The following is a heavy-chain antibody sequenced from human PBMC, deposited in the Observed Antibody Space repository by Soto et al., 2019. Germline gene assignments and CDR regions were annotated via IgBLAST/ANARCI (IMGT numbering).Heavy chain of an antibody. J-gene: IGHJ6*02. V-gene: IGHV3-7*05. CDR1: GFTFRTHW. CDR3: ARDGSTSWYSYDYHGMDV. CDR2: INLDGSEK. D-gene: IGHD5-18*01. Sequence: SGGSLRLSCAAPGFTFRTHWPSWGPPGPGEGLVWVANINLDGSEKNYVDSVKGRFTISRDNARNSLYLQMSSLRAEDTALYYCARDGSTSWYSYDYHGMDVWGQGTTVTVSS.